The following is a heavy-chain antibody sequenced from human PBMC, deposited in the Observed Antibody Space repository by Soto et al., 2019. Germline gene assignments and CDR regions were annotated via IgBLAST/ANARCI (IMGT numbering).Heavy chain of an antibody. CDR1: GYTFRNYG. Sequence: QVQLVQSGTELKKPGASVKVSCKASGYTFRNYGINWVRQAPGQGLEWMGWISAYNGDTNYAQKFQGRVTMATDTPTSTAYMELRSLKSDDTAVYYCARDGRQFVPNSDNFDTWGQGTTVTVSS. V-gene: IGHV1-18*01. CDR2: ISAYNGDT. D-gene: IGHD6-6*01. CDR3: ARDGRQFVPNSDNFDT. J-gene: IGHJ3*02.